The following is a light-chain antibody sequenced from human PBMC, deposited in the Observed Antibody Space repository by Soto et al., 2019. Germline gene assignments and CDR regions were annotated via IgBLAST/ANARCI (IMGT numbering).Light chain of an antibody. CDR2: AAS. V-gene: IGKV1-39*01. J-gene: IGKJ1*01. Sequence: DIQMTQTPYSLSASVGDRVTITCRASQGISTYLNWYQQKPGKAPKLLIYAASSLQSGVPSRFSGSGSETDFTLTISSLQPEDFATYSCQHSTTWTFGQGTKVDNK. CDR3: QHSTTWT. CDR1: QGISTY.